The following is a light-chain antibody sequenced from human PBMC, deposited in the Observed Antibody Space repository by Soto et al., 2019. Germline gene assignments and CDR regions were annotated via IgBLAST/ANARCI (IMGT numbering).Light chain of an antibody. V-gene: IGKV3-15*01. Sequence: EIVMTQSPATLSVSPGERATLSCRTSQSVSSNLAWYQQNPGQAPRLLIYGASTRDTGFPVRFSGSGSGTEFTLTISSLQSEDFAVYYCQQYNNWPLTFGGGTKVEIK. J-gene: IGKJ4*01. CDR2: GAS. CDR3: QQYNNWPLT. CDR1: QSVSSN.